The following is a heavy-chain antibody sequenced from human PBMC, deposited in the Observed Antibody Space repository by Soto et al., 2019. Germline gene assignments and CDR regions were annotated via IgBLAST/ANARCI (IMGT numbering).Heavy chain of an antibody. CDR1: GFTFASYT. CDR2: ITGRGDDT. Sequence: EVQLLESGGGLVQPGGSLRLSCAASGFTFASYTLSWVRQAPGKGLEWVSGITGRGDDTFYADSVKARITVSRDNSKYTLFLQMNILRPEGTAVYYCSRGDDYGDLRACAICGRGTMVAVS. CDR3: SRGDDYGDLRACAI. V-gene: IGHV3-23*01. J-gene: IGHJ3*02. D-gene: IGHD4-17*01.